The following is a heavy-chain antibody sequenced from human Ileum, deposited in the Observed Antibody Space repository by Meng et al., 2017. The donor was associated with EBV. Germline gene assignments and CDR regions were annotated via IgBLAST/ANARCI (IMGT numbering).Heavy chain of an antibody. V-gene: IGHV4-34*02. D-gene: IGHD3-22*01. CDR2: INHSGST. Sequence: QGQLPPWGTGLLKPSETLSLTCAVYGGFFSGYYWSWIRQSPGKGLEWIGEINHSGSTNYNPSLKSRVTISVDTSKNQFSLKLTSVTAADTAVYYCAREARSSGYHPGIGPWGQGTLVTVSS. CDR3: AREARSSGYHPGIGP. J-gene: IGHJ5*02. CDR1: GGFFSGYY.